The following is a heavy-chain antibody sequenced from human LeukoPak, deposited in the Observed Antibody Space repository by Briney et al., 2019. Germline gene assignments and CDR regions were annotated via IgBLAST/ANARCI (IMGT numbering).Heavy chain of an antibody. Sequence: SETLSLTCTVSGGSISSYYWSWIRQPPGKGLEWIGYIYYSGSTNYKSSLKSRVIISVDTSKNQFSLKLSSVTAADTAVYYCARRRCSSTSCYAYRVVVNWFDPWGQGTLVTVSS. CDR1: GGSISSYY. CDR3: ARRRCSSTSCYAYRVVVNWFDP. V-gene: IGHV4-59*01. D-gene: IGHD2-2*01. J-gene: IGHJ5*02. CDR2: IYYSGST.